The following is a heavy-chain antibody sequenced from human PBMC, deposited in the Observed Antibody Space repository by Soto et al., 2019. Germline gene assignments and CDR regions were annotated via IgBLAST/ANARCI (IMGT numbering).Heavy chain of an antibody. CDR1: GFSFSSYA. J-gene: IGHJ4*02. D-gene: IGHD1-20*01. CDR2: VSGSVGST. V-gene: IGHV3-23*01. CDR3: ASRPATVLSITY. Sequence: PGGSLRLSCVASGFSFSSYAVNWVRQAPGKGLEWFSTVSGSVGSTYYDDSVQGRFTVSRDNSKNTLYLQMNSLRAEDTAVYYCASRPATVLSITYWGPGTQVTVSS.